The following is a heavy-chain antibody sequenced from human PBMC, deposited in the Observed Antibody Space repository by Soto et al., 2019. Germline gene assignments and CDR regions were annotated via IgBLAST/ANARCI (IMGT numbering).Heavy chain of an antibody. CDR1: GGSISSYY. V-gene: IGHV4-59*01. Sequence: QVQLQESGPGLVKPSETLSLTCTVSGGSISSYYWSWIRQPPGKGLEWIGYIYYSGSTNYNHSLKTRVKISVDTSKNHFSLKLSSVTAADTAVYYCARDYYYDSSGTSDAFDIWGQGTMVTVSS. CDR3: ARDYYYDSSGTSDAFDI. CDR2: IYYSGST. J-gene: IGHJ3*02. D-gene: IGHD3-22*01.